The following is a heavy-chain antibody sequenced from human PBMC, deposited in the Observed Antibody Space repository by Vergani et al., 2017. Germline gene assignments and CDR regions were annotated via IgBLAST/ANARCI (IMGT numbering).Heavy chain of an antibody. CDR1: GGSISSGSYY. D-gene: IGHD5-18*01. V-gene: IGHV4-61*02. CDR2: IYTSGST. J-gene: IGHJ3*02. Sequence: QVQLQESGPGLVKPSQTLSLTCTVSGGSISSGSYYWSWLRQPAGKGLEWIGRIYTSGSTNYNPSLKSRVTLSVDTSKNSLYLQMNSLRAEDTGVYYCARDWGLYSYGNAFIIGGQGTMVTVSS. CDR3: ARDWGLYSYGNAFII.